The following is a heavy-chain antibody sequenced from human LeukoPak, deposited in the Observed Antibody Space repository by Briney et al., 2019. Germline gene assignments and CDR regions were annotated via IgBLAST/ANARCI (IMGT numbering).Heavy chain of an antibody. CDR1: GFTFSSYS. CDR2: ISSSSSSI. CDR3: AKDGPTGPFDY. V-gene: IGHV3-21*04. Sequence: GGSLRLSCAASGFTFSSYSMNWVRQAPGKGLEWVSSISSSSSSIYYAVSVKGRFTISRDNAKNSLYLQMNSLRAEDTAVYYCAKDGPTGPFDYWGQGTLVTVSS. D-gene: IGHD1-1*01. J-gene: IGHJ4*02.